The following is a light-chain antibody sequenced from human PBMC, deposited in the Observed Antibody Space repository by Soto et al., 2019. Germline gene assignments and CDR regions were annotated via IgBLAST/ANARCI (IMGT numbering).Light chain of an antibody. V-gene: IGLV2-8*01. CDR1: SSDVGGYNY. Sequence: QLVLTQPPSASGSPGQSVTISCTGTSSDVGGYNYVSWYQQHPGKAPKLMIYEVNKRPSGVPDRFSGSKSGNTASLTVSGLQAEDEADYYCSSYGGSDNLVFGGGTKLTV. CDR2: EVN. CDR3: SSYGGSDNLV. J-gene: IGLJ2*01.